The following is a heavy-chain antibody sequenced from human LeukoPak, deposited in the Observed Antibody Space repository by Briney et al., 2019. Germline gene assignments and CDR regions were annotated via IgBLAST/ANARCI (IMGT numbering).Heavy chain of an antibody. CDR2: INLSDGDT. Sequence: ASVKVSCKASGYTFTNYYMHWVRQAPGLGLDWMGIINLSDGDTNYAQKFQGSLTMTRDTSTSTVYMELISLKSEDTAVYYCAGSSVERLQLAHLDYWGQGTLVTVSS. V-gene: IGHV1-46*01. CDR3: AGSSVERLQLAHLDY. D-gene: IGHD1/OR15-1a*01. J-gene: IGHJ4*02. CDR1: GYTFTNYY.